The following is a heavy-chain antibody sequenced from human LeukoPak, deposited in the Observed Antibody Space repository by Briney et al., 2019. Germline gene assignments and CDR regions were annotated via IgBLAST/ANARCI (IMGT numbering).Heavy chain of an antibody. V-gene: IGHV1-69*13. D-gene: IGHD2-15*01. CDR1: GGTFSSYS. CDR3: ARASLARGTPFYFGMDV. Sequence: AASVKVSCKASGGTFSSYSISWVRQAPGQGLEWMGGIIPIFGTANYAQNFQGRVTITADESSSTAFMELSSLRSEDTAVYYCARASLARGTPFYFGMDVWGQGTTVIVSS. J-gene: IGHJ6*02. CDR2: IIPIFGTA.